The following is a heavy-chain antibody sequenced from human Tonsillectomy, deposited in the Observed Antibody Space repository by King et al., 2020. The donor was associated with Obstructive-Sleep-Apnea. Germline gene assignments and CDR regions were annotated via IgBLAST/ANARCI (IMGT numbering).Heavy chain of an antibody. CDR2: IKQDGSEG. CDR3: ARHPYCGGDCYSLDY. D-gene: IGHD2-21*02. Sequence: VQLVESGGGLVQPGGSLRLACVASGFSFSSHWMSWVRQAPGEGLEWVANIKQDGSEGYYVDSVNGRSTISIDNAKNSVYLQMNSLRVEDTAVYYCARHPYCGGDCYSLDYWGQGTLVTVSS. V-gene: IGHV3-7*03. CDR1: GFSFSSHW. J-gene: IGHJ4*02.